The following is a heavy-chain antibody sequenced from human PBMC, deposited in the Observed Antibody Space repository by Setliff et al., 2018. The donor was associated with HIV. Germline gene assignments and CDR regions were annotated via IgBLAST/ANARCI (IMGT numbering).Heavy chain of an antibody. CDR1: AGSYSIFA. V-gene: IGHV1-69*05. CDR3: ATEGAGGSYQRASALDL. D-gene: IGHD1-26*01. CDR2: MMTIFSTT. J-gene: IGHJ3*01. Sequence: GASVKVSCKSSAGSYSIFAINWVRQAPGQGLEWMGGMMTIFSTTNYARKFQGRVTITTDESTGTAYMELSNPRSEDTAVYYCATEGAGGSYQRASALDLWGQGTMVTVSS.